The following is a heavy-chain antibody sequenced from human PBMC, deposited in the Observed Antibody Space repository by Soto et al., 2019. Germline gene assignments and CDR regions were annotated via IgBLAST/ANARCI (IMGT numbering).Heavy chain of an antibody. CDR3: ARARYNWNDDKYYYYGMDV. Sequence: GASVKVSCKASGYTFTSYYMHWVRQAPGQGLEWMGIINPSGGSTSYAQKFQGRVTMTRDTSTSTVYMELSSLRSEDTAVYYCARARYNWNDDKYYYYGMDVWGQGTTVTVSS. V-gene: IGHV1-46*01. J-gene: IGHJ6*02. D-gene: IGHD1-1*01. CDR2: INPSGGST. CDR1: GYTFTSYY.